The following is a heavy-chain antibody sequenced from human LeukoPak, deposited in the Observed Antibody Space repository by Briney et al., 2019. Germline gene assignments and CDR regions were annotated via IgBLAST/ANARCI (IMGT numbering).Heavy chain of an antibody. J-gene: IGHJ4*02. CDR3: ARDYCTNGVCFDY. CDR1: GFTFSSYS. Sequence: GGSLRLSCAASGFTFSSYSMNWVRQAPGKGLEWVSSISSSSSYIYYADSVKGRFTISRENAKNSLYLQMNSLRAEDTAVYYCARDYCTNGVCFDYWGQGTLVTVSS. V-gene: IGHV3-21*01. CDR2: ISSSSSYI. D-gene: IGHD2-8*01.